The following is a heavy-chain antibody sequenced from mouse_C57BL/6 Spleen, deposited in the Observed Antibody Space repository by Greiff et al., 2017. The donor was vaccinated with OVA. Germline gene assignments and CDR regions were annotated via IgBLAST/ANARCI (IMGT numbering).Heavy chain of an antibody. CDR1: GYTFTSYW. CDR2: IDPSDSYT. V-gene: IGHV1-59*01. Sequence: QVQLQQPGAELVRPGTSVKLSCKASGYTFTSYWMHWVKQRPGQGLEWIGVIDPSDSYTNYNQKFKGKATLTVDTSSSTAYMQLSSLTSEDSAVYYCARFDDYDVTWFAYWGQGTLVTVSA. J-gene: IGHJ3*01. D-gene: IGHD2-4*01. CDR3: ARFDDYDVTWFAY.